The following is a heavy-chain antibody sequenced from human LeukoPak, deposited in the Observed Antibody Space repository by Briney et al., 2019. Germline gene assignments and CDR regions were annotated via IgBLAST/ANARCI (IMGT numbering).Heavy chain of an antibody. D-gene: IGHD2-2*01. CDR3: ASLYCSSTSCYPRYSSSPAGGFDY. Sequence: PSETLSLTCTVSVGSISSYYWGWIRQPSGKGLEWIGSIYYSGSTYYNPSLKSRVSISVDTSKNQFSLKLSSVTAADTAVYYCASLYCSSTSCYPRYSSSPAGGFDYWGQGTLVTVSS. CDR2: IYYSGST. CDR1: VGSISSYY. V-gene: IGHV4-39*01. J-gene: IGHJ4*02.